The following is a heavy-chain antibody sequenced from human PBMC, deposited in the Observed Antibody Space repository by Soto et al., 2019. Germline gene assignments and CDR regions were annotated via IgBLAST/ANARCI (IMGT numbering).Heavy chain of an antibody. CDR1: GFTFSTYS. Sequence: EVQLVESGGGLVQPGGSLRLSCAASGFTFSTYSLNWVRQAPGKGLEWVSYISSSSVTINYADSVKGRFTICRDNAKNSLYLQMNSLRDEDTAVYYCARDRLRCSGGGCYSGYYGMDVWGQETTVTVSS. D-gene: IGHD2-15*01. J-gene: IGHJ6*02. CDR3: ARDRLRCSGGGCYSGYYGMDV. CDR2: ISSSSVTI. V-gene: IGHV3-48*02.